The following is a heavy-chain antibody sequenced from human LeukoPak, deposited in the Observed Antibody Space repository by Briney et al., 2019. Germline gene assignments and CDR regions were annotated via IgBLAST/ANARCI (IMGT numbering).Heavy chain of an antibody. CDR1: GVSISSYY. V-gene: IGHV4-4*07. CDR3: ARARRYGDPFDFDY. D-gene: IGHD4-17*01. CDR2: IYTSGST. Sequence: SETLSLTCTVSGVSISSYYWSWIRQPAGKGLEWIGRIYTSGSTNYNPSLKSRVTMSVDTSKNQFSLKLSSVTAADTAVYYCARARRYGDPFDFDYWGQGTLVTVSS. J-gene: IGHJ4*02.